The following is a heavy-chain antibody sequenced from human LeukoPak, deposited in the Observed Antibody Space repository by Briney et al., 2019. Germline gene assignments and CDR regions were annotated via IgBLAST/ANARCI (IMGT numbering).Heavy chain of an antibody. CDR3: TRPYYYGSGSQPRVAFDI. CDR1: GFTFSGSA. Sequence: GGSLKLSCAASGFTFSGSAMHWVRQASGKGLEWVGRIRSKANSYATAYAASVKGRFTISRDDSKNTAYLQMNSLKTEDTAVYYCTRPYYYGSGSQPRVAFDIWGQGTMVTVSS. D-gene: IGHD3-10*01. V-gene: IGHV3-73*01. J-gene: IGHJ3*02. CDR2: IRSKANSYAT.